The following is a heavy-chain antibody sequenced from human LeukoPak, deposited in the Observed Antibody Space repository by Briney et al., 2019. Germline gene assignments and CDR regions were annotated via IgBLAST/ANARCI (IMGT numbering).Heavy chain of an antibody. CDR1: GFAVSSNF. CDR3: ASDSSGWYSLHY. D-gene: IGHD6-19*01. Sequence: GGSLRLSCAASGFAVSSNFMSWVRQAPGKGLEWVSVIYSGGATYYADSVKGRFTLPRDNSKNTLYLQMNSLRAEDTAMYYCASDSSGWYSLHYWGQGTLVTVSS. J-gene: IGHJ4*02. V-gene: IGHV3-53*01. CDR2: IYSGGAT.